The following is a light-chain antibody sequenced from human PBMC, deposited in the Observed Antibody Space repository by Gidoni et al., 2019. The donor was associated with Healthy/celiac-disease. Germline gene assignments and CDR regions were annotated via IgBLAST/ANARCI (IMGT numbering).Light chain of an antibody. J-gene: IGLJ1*01. CDR1: SSDVGGYNY. CDR3: SSYTSSSTGV. Sequence: QSALTQPASVSGSPGPSITISCTGTSSDVGGYNYVSWYQQHPGNAPKLMIYEVSNRPSGVSNRFSGSKSGNTASLTISGLQAEDEADYYCSSYTSSSTGVFGTGTKVTVL. V-gene: IGLV2-14*01. CDR2: EVS.